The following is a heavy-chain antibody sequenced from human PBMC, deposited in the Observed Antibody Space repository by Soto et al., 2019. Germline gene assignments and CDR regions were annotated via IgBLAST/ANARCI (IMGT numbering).Heavy chain of an antibody. V-gene: IGHV5-10-1*01. CDR2: IDPSDSYI. Sequence: GASLKISCKGSGYSFTSYWVAWVRQLPGKGLEWMGRIDPSDSYINYSPSFQGRVTISADKSLNTAYLQWSSLEASDTAMYYCARLGDCSGGSCFSRYYYHGMDVWGQGTTVTVSS. CDR3: ARLGDCSGGSCFSRYYYHGMDV. J-gene: IGHJ6*02. D-gene: IGHD2-15*01. CDR1: GYSFTSYW.